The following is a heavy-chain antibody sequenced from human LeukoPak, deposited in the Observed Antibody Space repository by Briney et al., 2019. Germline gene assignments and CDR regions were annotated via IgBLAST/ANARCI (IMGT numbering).Heavy chain of an antibody. Sequence: ASVKVSCKASGYMFTDYYIHWVRQAPGQGLEWMGWINPNSGDTNYAQKFQGRVTLTRDTSISTAYMELSSLTSDDTAVYYCATDSSGWSDDSFDFWGQGTMVTVSS. CDR3: ATDSSGWSDDSFDF. CDR2: INPNSGDT. V-gene: IGHV1-2*02. CDR1: GYMFTDYY. J-gene: IGHJ3*01. D-gene: IGHD6-19*01.